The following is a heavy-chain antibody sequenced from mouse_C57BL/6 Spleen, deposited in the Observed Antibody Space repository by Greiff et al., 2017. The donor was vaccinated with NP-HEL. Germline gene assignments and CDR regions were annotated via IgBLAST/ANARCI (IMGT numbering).Heavy chain of an antibody. CDR1: GYTFTSYW. Sequence: EVQLQQSGTVLARPGASVKMSCKTSGYTFTSYWMHWVKQRPGQGLEWIGAIYPGNSDTSYNQKFKGKAKLTAVTSASTAYMELSSLTNEDSAVYYCTRERVITTVVATNFDYWGQGTTLTVSS. V-gene: IGHV1-5*01. J-gene: IGHJ2*01. CDR2: IYPGNSDT. D-gene: IGHD1-1*01. CDR3: TRERVITTVVATNFDY.